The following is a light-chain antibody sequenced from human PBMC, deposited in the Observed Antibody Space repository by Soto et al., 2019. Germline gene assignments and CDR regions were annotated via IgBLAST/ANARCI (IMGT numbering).Light chain of an antibody. J-gene: IGKJ5*01. CDR2: WAY. CDR1: QSVLYTLNKRNY. Sequence: DIVMTQSPDSLAMSLGERATINCKSSQSVLYTLNKRNYLSWYQQKPGQPPKLLIYWAYTRDSGDPDRFSGSGSGTEFTLTISGLQAEDAAVYYCQQYYTTPTITFGQGTRLEIK. CDR3: QQYYTTPTIT. V-gene: IGKV4-1*01.